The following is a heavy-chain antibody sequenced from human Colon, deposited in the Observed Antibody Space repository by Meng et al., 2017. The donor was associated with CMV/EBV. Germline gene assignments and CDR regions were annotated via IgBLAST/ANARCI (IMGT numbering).Heavy chain of an antibody. CDR1: GFTFSDYY. CDR3: ARITILTGFHLDS. CDR2: ITTGGSL. Sequence: CTASGFTFSDYYMGRIRQAPGKGLEWLSYITTGGSLSYADSVKGRFTITRDKAKKSLFLQINSLRVEDTAVYYCARITILTGFHLDSWGQGTLVTVSS. V-gene: IGHV3-11*01. D-gene: IGHD3-9*01. J-gene: IGHJ4*02.